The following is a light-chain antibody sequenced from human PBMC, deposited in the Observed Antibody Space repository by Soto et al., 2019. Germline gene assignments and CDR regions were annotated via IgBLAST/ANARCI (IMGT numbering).Light chain of an antibody. CDR1: SFNIESNS. Sequence: QSVLTQPPSASGTPGQRVTISCFGSSFNIESNSLNWYQHLPGAAPKLLIYSDDKRPSGVPDRFSASKSGTSASLAISGLQSEDEADYYCAAWDDRLRGHVFGTGTKLTVL. CDR2: SDD. CDR3: AAWDDRLRGHV. J-gene: IGLJ1*01. V-gene: IGLV1-44*01.